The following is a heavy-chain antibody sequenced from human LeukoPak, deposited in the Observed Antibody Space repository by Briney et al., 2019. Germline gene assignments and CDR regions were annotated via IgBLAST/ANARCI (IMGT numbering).Heavy chain of an antibody. D-gene: IGHD6-19*01. CDR1: GGSISSGGYY. V-gene: IGHV4-31*03. CDR3: ASPSSGWYSN. J-gene: IGHJ4*02. CDR2: IYYSGST. Sequence: SETLSLTCTVSGGSISSGGYYWSWIRQHPGKGLEWIGYIYYSGSTYYNPSLKSRVTISVDTSKNQFSLKLSSVTAADTAVYYCASPSSGWYSNWGQGTLVTVSS.